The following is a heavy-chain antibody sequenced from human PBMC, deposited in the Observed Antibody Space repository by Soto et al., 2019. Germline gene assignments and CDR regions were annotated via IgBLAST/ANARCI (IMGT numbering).Heavy chain of an antibody. J-gene: IGHJ4*02. D-gene: IGHD6-6*01. CDR3: AKDRKVAARKFDY. CDR1: GFAFSNYA. Sequence: GGSLRLSCAASGFAFSNYAMHWVRQAPGKGLEWVSSISTSIDATYYADSVKGRFTISRDDSKNTLYLQMNSLRAEDSAVYYCAKDRKVAARKFDYWGQGTQVTVS. V-gene: IGHV3-23*01. CDR2: ISTSIDAT.